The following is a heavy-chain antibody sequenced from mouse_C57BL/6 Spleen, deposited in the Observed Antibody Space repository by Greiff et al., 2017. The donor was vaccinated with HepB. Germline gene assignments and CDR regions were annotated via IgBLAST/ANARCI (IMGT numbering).Heavy chain of an antibody. J-gene: IGHJ2*01. CDR2: IYPGDGDT. Sequence: VQLQQSGPELVKPGASVKISCKASGYAFSSSWMNWVKQRPGKGLEWIGRIYPGDGDTNYNGKFKGKATLTADKSSSTAYMQLSSLTSEDSAVYFCARSYKVGFDYWGQGTTLTVSS. V-gene: IGHV1-82*01. D-gene: IGHD1-3*01. CDR3: ARSYKVGFDY. CDR1: GYAFSSSW.